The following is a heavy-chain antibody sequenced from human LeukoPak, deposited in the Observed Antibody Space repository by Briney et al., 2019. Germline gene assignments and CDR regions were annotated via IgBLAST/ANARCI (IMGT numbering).Heavy chain of an antibody. CDR2: IRSKAYGGTT. CDR3: PSDSSGYPYDAFDI. CDR1: GFTFGDYA. J-gene: IGHJ3*02. D-gene: IGHD3-22*01. Sequence: GGSLRLSCTASGFTFGDYAMSWFGQAPGKGLEWVGFIRSKAYGGTTEYAASVKGRFTISRDDSKSIAYLQMNSLKTEDTAVYYCPSDSSGYPYDAFDIWGQGTMVTVSS. V-gene: IGHV3-49*03.